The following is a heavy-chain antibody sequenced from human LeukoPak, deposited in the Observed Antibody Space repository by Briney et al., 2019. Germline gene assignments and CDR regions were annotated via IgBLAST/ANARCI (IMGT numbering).Heavy chain of an antibody. D-gene: IGHD1-26*01. CDR2: IYPGDSDT. V-gene: IGHV5-51*01. CDR1: GYSFKSYW. CDR3: ARQRGSYYSAFDI. J-gene: IGHJ3*02. Sequence: GASLQISCKGSGYSFKSYWIGWVRQLPGKGLEWMGIIYPGDSDTRYSPAFQGQVTISVDKSISTAYLQWSSLKASETAIYYCARQRGSYYSAFDIWGQGTMVTVSS.